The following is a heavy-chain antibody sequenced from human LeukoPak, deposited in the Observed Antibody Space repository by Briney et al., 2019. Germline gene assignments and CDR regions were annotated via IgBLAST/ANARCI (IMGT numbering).Heavy chain of an antibody. J-gene: IGHJ4*02. Sequence: GGSLRLSCAASGFTFSIYCIHWVRHAPGKGLVWFSHIKSDGSSTSYADSVKGRFTISRDNAKSTLYLQMNSLRAEDTAVYYCARDRGYTQDYWGQGTLVTVSS. D-gene: IGHD5-12*01. CDR2: IKSDGSST. CDR3: ARDRGYTQDY. V-gene: IGHV3-74*01. CDR1: GFTFSIYC.